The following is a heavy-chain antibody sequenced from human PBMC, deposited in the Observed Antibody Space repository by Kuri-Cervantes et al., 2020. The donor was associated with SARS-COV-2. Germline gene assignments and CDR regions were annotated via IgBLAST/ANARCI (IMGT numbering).Heavy chain of an antibody. J-gene: IGHJ4*02. CDR2: ISGSGGST. D-gene: IGHD3-3*01. CDR3: AKDSRYDFWSGYYFDY. Sequence: GGSLRLSCAASGFTFSNYAMSWVRQAPGKGLEWVSAISGSGGSTYYADFVKGRFTISRDNSKNTLYLQMNSLRAEDTAVYYCAKDSRYDFWSGYYFDYWGQGTLVTVSS. V-gene: IGHV3-23*01. CDR1: GFTFSNYA.